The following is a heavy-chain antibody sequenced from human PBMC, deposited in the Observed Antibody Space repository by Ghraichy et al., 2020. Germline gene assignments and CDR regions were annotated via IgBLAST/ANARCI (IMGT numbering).Heavy chain of an antibody. CDR2: IYHSGST. V-gene: IGHV4-4*02. D-gene: IGHD2-15*01. CDR1: GGSISSSNW. J-gene: IGHJ4*02. Sequence: SETLSLTCAVSGGSISSSNWWSWVRQPPGKGLEWIGEIYHSGSTNYNPSLKSRVTISVDKSKNQFSLKLSSVTAADTAVYYCARDDCSGGSCYNYWGQGTLVTVSS. CDR3: ARDDCSGGSCYNY.